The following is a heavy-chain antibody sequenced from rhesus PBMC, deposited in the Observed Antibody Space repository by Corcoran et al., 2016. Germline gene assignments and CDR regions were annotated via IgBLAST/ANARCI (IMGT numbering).Heavy chain of an antibody. CDR1: GGSISESYR. D-gene: IGHD6-19*01. CDR2: IYGSTSTT. J-gene: IGHJ4*01. V-gene: IGHV4S10*01. Sequence: QVQLQESGPGVVKPSETLSLTCAVSGGSISESYRWSWIRQPPGKGLEWIGYIYGSTSTTTYNPSLKSQVTISRDTSKNQFSLNLTSVTAADTAVYYCARDRPAIDYWGQGVLVTVSS. CDR3: ARDRPAIDY.